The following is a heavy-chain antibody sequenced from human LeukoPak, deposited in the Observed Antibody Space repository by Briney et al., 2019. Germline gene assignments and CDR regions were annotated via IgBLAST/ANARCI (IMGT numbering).Heavy chain of an antibody. Sequence: GGSLRLSCAASGFTFTISGMHWVRQAPGEGLEWVAFIGRDATTKYYADSVKGRFTISRDNAKNSLYLQMNSLRAEDTAVYYCARNPPVVVTALFQHWGQGTLVTVSS. J-gene: IGHJ1*01. CDR3: ARNPPVVVTALFQH. CDR1: GFTFTISG. V-gene: IGHV3-33*01. D-gene: IGHD2-21*02. CDR2: IGRDATTK.